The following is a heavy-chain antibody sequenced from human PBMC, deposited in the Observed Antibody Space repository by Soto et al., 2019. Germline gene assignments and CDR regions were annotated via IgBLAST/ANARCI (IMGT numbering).Heavy chain of an antibody. J-gene: IGHJ6*02. D-gene: IGHD2-15*01. V-gene: IGHV3-15*07. CDR3: TTDNIVVVVAATPGFHYYYGMDV. CDR1: GFTFSNAW. CDR2: IKSKTDGGTT. Sequence: SGGSLRLSCAASGFTFSNAWMNWVRQAPGKGLEWVGRIKSKTDGGTTDYAAPVKGRFTIPRDDSKNTLYLQMNSLKTEDTAVYYCTTDNIVVVVAATPGFHYYYGMDVWGQGTTVTV.